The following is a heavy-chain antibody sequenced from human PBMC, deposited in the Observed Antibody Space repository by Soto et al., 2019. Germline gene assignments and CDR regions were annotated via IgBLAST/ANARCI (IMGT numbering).Heavy chain of an antibody. Sequence: QVQLVESGGGVVQPGRSLRLSCAASGFTFNSYGMHWVRQAPGKGLEWVAVISYDGSNKYYADSVKGRFTISRDNSKNTLYLQMNSLRAEDTAVYYCAKDLEGGVIVVVVAANGGYGMDVWGQGTTVTVSS. J-gene: IGHJ6*02. CDR3: AKDLEGGVIVVVVAANGGYGMDV. CDR2: ISYDGSNK. D-gene: IGHD2-15*01. V-gene: IGHV3-30*18. CDR1: GFTFNSYG.